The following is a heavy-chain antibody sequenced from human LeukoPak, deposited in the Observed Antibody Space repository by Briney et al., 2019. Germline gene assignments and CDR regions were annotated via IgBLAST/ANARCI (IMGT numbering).Heavy chain of an antibody. V-gene: IGHV1-18*01. J-gene: IGHJ1*01. D-gene: IGHD3-22*01. Sequence: ASVKVSCKASGYTFSSYAMNWVRQAPGQGLEWMGWINPNSGGTNYAQKFQGRVTVTTDTSTSTAYMELRSLRSDDTAVYYCARDDYYDSSGYYTLWGQGTLVTVSS. CDR1: GYTFSSYA. CDR2: INPNSGGT. CDR3: ARDDYYDSSGYYTL.